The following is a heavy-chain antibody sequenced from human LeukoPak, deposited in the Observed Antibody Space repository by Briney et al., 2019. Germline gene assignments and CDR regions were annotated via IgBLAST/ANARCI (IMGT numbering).Heavy chain of an antibody. D-gene: IGHD6-19*01. Sequence: SETLSLTCTVSGGSISSYYWSWIRQPPGKGLEWIGYIYYSGSTNYNPSLKSRVTISVDTSKNQFSLKLSSVTAADTAVYHCARTAAVAGNVFDYWGQGTLVTVSS. CDR1: GGSISSYY. J-gene: IGHJ4*02. CDR3: ARTAAVAGNVFDY. CDR2: IYYSGST. V-gene: IGHV4-59*01.